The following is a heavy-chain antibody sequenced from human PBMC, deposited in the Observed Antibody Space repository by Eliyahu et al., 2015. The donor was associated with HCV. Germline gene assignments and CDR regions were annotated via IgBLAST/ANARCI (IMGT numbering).Heavy chain of an antibody. J-gene: IGHJ6*02. V-gene: IGHV4-34*01. D-gene: IGHD3-3*01. CDR2: INHSGSA. CDR1: GGSFSGXX. Sequence: QVQLQQWGAGLLKPSETLSLTXVVYGGSFSGXXWXXXRQPPGKGLEWIGEINHSGSANYNPSLKSRVTISVDTSKHQFSLKLSSVTAADTAVYYCASSLTIFGVVKYYYGLDVWGQGTTVTVSS. CDR3: ASSLTIFGVVKYYYGLDV.